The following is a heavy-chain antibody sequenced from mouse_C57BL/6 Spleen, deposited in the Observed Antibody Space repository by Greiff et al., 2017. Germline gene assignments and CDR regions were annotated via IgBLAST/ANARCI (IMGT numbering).Heavy chain of an antibody. Sequence: EVKLMESEGGLVQPGSSMKLSCTASGFTFSDYYMAWVRQVPEKGLEWVANINYDGSSTYYLDSLKSRFIISRDNAKNILYLQMSSLKSEDTATYYCARDHETGTGAMDYWGQGTSVTVSS. V-gene: IGHV5-16*01. CDR2: INYDGSST. CDR1: GFTFSDYY. D-gene: IGHD4-1*01. CDR3: ARDHETGTGAMDY. J-gene: IGHJ4*01.